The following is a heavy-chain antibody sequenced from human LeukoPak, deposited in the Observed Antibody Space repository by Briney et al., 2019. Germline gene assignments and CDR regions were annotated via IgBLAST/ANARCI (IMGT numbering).Heavy chain of an antibody. V-gene: IGHV4-4*07. Sequence: SETLSLTCTVSGGSMSSYFWSWIRQPPGKGLEWIGRIYTTGSTNYNPSLKSRITMSVDTSKNQFSLKLSSVTAADMAVYYCARSGSYSGPYVYWGQGTVVTVSS. CDR2: IYTTGST. D-gene: IGHD1-26*01. CDR1: GGSMSSYF. J-gene: IGHJ4*02. CDR3: ARSGSYSGPYVY.